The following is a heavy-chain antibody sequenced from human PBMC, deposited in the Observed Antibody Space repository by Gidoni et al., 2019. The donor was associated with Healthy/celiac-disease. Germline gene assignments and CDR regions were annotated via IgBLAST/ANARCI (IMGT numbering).Heavy chain of an antibody. Sequence: QVQLQESGPGLVTPSQTLSLTCTVSGGSHSSGGYYWSWIRQHPGKGLEWIGYIYYSGSTYYNPSLKSRVTISVDTSKNQFSLKLSSVTAADTAVYYCARGLDDYTGVDYWGQGTLVTVSS. D-gene: IGHD4-4*01. CDR2: IYYSGST. CDR1: GGSHSSGGYY. V-gene: IGHV4-31*03. CDR3: ARGLDDYTGVDY. J-gene: IGHJ4*02.